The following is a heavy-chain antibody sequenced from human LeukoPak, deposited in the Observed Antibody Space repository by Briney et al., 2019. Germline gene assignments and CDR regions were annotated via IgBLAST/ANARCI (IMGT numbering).Heavy chain of an antibody. Sequence: GGSLRLSCAASGFTFSSYGMHWVRQAPGKGLEWVAVISYDGSNKYYADSVKGRFTISRDNSKNTLYLQMNSLRAEDTAVYYCARNNYYDSSGYYYPDYWGQGTLVTVSS. CDR1: GFTFSSYG. CDR3: ARNNYYDSSGYYYPDY. D-gene: IGHD3-22*01. J-gene: IGHJ4*02. V-gene: IGHV3-30*03. CDR2: ISYDGSNK.